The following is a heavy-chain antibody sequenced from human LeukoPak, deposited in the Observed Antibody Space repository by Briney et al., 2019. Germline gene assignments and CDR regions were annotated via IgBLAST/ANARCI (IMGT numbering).Heavy chain of an antibody. J-gene: IGHJ4*02. CDR2: IRYDGTKI. V-gene: IGHV3-30*02. Sequence: GASLTLSCAAYGFVFSSYGMHWVRPAPGRGREWVAFIRYDGTKIYHGDSVEGRFTISRDIYENTLYLQMDSLRPEDTALYYCAKAHCAISSCGIDSWGQGTLVTVSS. CDR1: GFVFSSYG. CDR3: AKAHCAISSCGIDS. D-gene: IGHD2-8*01.